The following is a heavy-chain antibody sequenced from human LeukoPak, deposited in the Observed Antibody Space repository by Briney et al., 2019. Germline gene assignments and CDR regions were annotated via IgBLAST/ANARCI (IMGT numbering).Heavy chain of an antibody. Sequence: ASVKVSCKASGYTFTGYYINWVRQAPGQGLEWMGWINPNSGDTNSAQKFQGRVTMTRDTSISTAYMELSRLRSDDTAVYYCARSGGSYLGGDYWGQGTLVTVSP. CDR2: INPNSGDT. CDR1: GYTFTGYY. CDR3: ARSGGSYLGGDY. D-gene: IGHD1-26*01. J-gene: IGHJ4*02. V-gene: IGHV1-2*02.